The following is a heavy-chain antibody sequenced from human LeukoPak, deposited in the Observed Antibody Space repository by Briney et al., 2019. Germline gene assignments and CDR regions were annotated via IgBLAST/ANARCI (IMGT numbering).Heavy chain of an antibody. D-gene: IGHD4-17*01. V-gene: IGHV3-49*04. CDR3: TRDLGAYGDTYFDY. J-gene: IGHJ4*02. CDR1: GFTFGDYA. Sequence: HPGGSLRLSCTASGFTFGDYAMSWVRQAPGKGLEWVGFISSKAYGGTTEYAASVKGRFTISRDDSKSIAYLQMNSLKTEDTAVYYCTRDLGAYGDTYFDYWGQGTLVTVSS. CDR2: ISSKAYGGTT.